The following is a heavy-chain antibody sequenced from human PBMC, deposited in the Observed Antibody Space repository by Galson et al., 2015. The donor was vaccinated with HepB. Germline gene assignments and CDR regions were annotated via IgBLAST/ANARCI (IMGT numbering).Heavy chain of an antibody. CDR3: ARSPLLPDFPIPNYYYYMDV. D-gene: IGHD1-26*01. J-gene: IGHJ6*03. CDR2: INAGNGDT. V-gene: IGHV1-3*01. Sequence: VKVSCKASGYVFSRNTMHWVRQAPGQGLEWMGWINAGNGDTKYSQKFQGRVTFTRDTSASTAYMELSSLRSEDTALYYCARSPLLPDFPIPNYYYYMDVWGKGTTVTVSS. CDR1: GYVFSRNT.